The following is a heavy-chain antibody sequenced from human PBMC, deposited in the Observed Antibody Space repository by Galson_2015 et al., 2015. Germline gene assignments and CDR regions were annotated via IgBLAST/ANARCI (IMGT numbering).Heavy chain of an antibody. CDR3: ARGGGAIRLLSYWYFEL. CDR2: ISSSGSTI. D-gene: IGHD2-21*01. V-gene: IGHV3-48*03. CDR1: GFTFSSYE. J-gene: IGHJ2*01. Sequence: SLRLSCAASGFTFSSYEMNWVRQAPGKGLEWVSYISSSGSTIYYADSVKGRFTISRDNAKNSLYLQMNSLRAEDTAVYYCARGGGAIRLLSYWYFELWGRGTLVTVSS.